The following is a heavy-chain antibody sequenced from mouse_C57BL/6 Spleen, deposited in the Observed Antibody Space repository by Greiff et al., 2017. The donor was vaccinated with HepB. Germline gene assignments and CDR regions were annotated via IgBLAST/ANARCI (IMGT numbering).Heavy chain of an antibody. CDR2: IYPGDGDT. D-gene: IGHD1-1*01. Sequence: QVQLQQPGAELVKPGASVKMSCKASGYTFTSYWITWVKQRPGQGLEWIGDIYPGDGDTNYNGKFKGKATLTADKSSSTAYMQLSSLTSEDSAVYFCARENYGSSFDYWGQGTTLTVSS. CDR1: GYTFTSYW. J-gene: IGHJ2*01. V-gene: IGHV1-55*01. CDR3: ARENYGSSFDY.